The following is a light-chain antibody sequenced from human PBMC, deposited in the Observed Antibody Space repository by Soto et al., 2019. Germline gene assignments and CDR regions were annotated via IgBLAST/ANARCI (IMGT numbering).Light chain of an antibody. V-gene: IGKV1-39*01. Sequence: DIQMTQSPSSLSASVGDRVTITCRASQSISSYLNWYQQKPGKAPKLLIYAASSLQSGVPSRFSGSGSGTEFTLSISSLQPDDSATYYCQQYNSYFQTFGQGTKVDIK. CDR2: AAS. CDR3: QQYNSYFQT. J-gene: IGKJ1*01. CDR1: QSISSY.